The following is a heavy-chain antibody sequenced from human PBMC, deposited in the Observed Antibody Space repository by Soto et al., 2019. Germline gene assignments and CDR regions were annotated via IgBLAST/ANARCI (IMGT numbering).Heavy chain of an antibody. J-gene: IGHJ6*03. V-gene: IGHV4-39*02. Sequence: PSETLSLTCTVSGGSISSSNYYWGGIRQPPGKGLEWIGSIYYSGSTYYNPSLKSRVTISVDTSKNHFSLRLSAVTATDTAVYYCARGDYYYMDVWGKGTTVTVSS. CDR3: ARGDYYYMDV. D-gene: IGHD3-16*01. CDR2: IYYSGST. CDR1: GGSISSSNYY.